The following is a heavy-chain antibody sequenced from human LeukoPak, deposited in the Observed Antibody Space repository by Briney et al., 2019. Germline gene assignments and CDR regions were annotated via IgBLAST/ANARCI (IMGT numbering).Heavy chain of an antibody. V-gene: IGHV3-33*05. Sequence: GGSLRLSCAASGFTFSSYGMHWVRQAQDKGLEWVAVISYDGSNKYYADSVKGRFTISRDNSKNTLYLQMNSLRAEDTAVYYCARDDKGYYDILTGFHYYMDVWGKGTTVTVSS. D-gene: IGHD3-9*01. CDR2: ISYDGSNK. J-gene: IGHJ6*03. CDR3: ARDDKGYYDILTGFHYYMDV. CDR1: GFTFSSYG.